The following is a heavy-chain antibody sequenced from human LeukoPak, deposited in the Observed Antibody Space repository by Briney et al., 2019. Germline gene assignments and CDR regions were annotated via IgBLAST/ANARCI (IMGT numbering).Heavy chain of an antibody. D-gene: IGHD4-17*01. Sequence: GGSLRLSCAASGFTFSSYAMHWVRQAPGKGLEWVAVISYDGSNKYYADSVKGRFTISRDNSKNTLYLQVNSLRAGDTAVYYCARDLEGMTTTARWFDPWGQGTLVTVSS. CDR3: ARDLEGMTTTARWFDP. J-gene: IGHJ5*02. V-gene: IGHV3-30-3*01. CDR2: ISYDGSNK. CDR1: GFTFSSYA.